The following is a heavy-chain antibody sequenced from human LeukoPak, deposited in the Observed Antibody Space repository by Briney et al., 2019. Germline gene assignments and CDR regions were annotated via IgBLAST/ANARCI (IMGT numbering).Heavy chain of an antibody. CDR1: GGSFSGYY. V-gene: IGHV4-34*01. CDR3: AGALVEMATITYPHWFDP. CDR2: INHSGST. Sequence: PSKTLSRTCAVYGGSFSGYYWSWIRQPPGKGLEWIGEINHSGSTNYNPSLKSRVTISVDTSKNQFSLKLSSVTAADTAVYYCAGALVEMATITYPHWFDPWGQGTPVTVSS. J-gene: IGHJ5*02. D-gene: IGHD5-24*01.